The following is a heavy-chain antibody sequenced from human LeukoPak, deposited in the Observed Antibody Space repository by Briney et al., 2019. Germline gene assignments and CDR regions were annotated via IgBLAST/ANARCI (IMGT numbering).Heavy chain of an antibody. CDR3: ARHVSSGSVISPFDY. Sequence: MPSETLSLTCTVSGGSIRSSYYYWGWIRQPPGKGLEWIGSIYDSGSTYYNPPLKSRVTISVDTSKNQFSLKLSSVTAADTAVYYCARHVSSGSVISPFDYWAQGTLVTVSS. J-gene: IGHJ4*02. V-gene: IGHV4-39*01. D-gene: IGHD6-19*01. CDR1: GGSIRSSYYY. CDR2: IYDSGST.